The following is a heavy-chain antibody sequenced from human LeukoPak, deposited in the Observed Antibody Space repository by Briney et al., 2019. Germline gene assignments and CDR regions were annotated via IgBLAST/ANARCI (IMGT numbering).Heavy chain of an antibody. J-gene: IGHJ2*01. CDR3: ARPTLSSGSPDDWYFDL. CDR1: GYTFTGYY. Sequence: GASVKVSCNASGYTFTGYYMHWVRQAPGQGLEWMGWINPNSGGTNYAQKFQGRVTMTRDTSISTAYMELSRLRSDDTAVYYCARPTLSSGSPDDWYFDLWGRGTLVTVSS. D-gene: IGHD1-26*01. V-gene: IGHV1-2*02. CDR2: INPNSGGT.